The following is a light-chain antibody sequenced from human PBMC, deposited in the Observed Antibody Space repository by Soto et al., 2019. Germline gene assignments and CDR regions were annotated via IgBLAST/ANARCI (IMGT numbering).Light chain of an antibody. Sequence: QSVLTQPASVSGSPGQSITISCTGTTSDVGTYNYVSWYQQHPGKALKLMIYDVSNRPSGVSNRFSGSKSGNTASLTISGLQAEDEADYYCSSYTSSSTRVFGTGTKLTVL. CDR1: TSDVGTYNY. V-gene: IGLV2-14*01. J-gene: IGLJ1*01. CDR3: SSYTSSSTRV. CDR2: DVS.